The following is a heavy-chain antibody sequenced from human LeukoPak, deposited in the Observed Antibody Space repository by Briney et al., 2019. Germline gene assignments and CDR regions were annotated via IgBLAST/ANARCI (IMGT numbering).Heavy chain of an antibody. CDR3: ARAGHYYDSSGYHDAFDI. CDR1: GYTFTSYG. D-gene: IGHD3-22*01. V-gene: IGHV1-18*01. J-gene: IGHJ3*02. CDR2: ISAYNGNT. Sequence: ASVKVSCKASGYTFTSYGISWVRQAPGQGLEWMGWISAYNGNTNYAQKLQGRVTMTTDTSTSTAYMELRSLRSDDTAVYYCARAGHYYDSSGYHDAFDIWGQGTMVTVSS.